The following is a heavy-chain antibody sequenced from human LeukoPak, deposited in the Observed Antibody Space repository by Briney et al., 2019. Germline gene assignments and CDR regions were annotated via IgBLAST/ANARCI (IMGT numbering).Heavy chain of an antibody. Sequence: SQTLSLTCTVSGGSITSSSYYSACLRQPPGKGLEWIGSIYYSGSTSSNPSLKSRVTMSVDTSKNQFSLKLNSVTTADTAVYYCASTLDGHFDFWGQGTLVTVSS. V-gene: IGHV4-39*01. CDR3: ASTLDGHFDF. D-gene: IGHD6-6*01. CDR1: GGSITSSSYY. J-gene: IGHJ4*02. CDR2: IYYSGST.